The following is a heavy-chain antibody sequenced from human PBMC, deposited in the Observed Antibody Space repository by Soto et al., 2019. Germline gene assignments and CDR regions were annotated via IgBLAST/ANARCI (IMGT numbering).Heavy chain of an antibody. CDR2: SVLLLDMI. Sequence: QVQLVQSGAEVQKPGSSMKVSCKASGCTFRNDIITGVRHAPGQGLERMGRSVLLLDMINYAQKFQGRVTITADKSTGTGYMELNSLRSEDTAVYYCVKNSPIGSTFSGYNGIDYWGQGTLVTVSS. J-gene: IGHJ4*02. CDR1: GCTFRNDI. D-gene: IGHD5-12*01. CDR3: VKNSPIGSTFSGYNGIDY. V-gene: IGHV1-69*02.